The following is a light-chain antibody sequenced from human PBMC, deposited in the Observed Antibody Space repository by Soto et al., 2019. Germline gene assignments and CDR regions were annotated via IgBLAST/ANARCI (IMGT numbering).Light chain of an antibody. CDR2: KAS. V-gene: IGKV1-5*03. CDR1: QSINSW. J-gene: IGKJ4*01. CDR3: QQYESYPLT. Sequence: DIQMTQSPSTLSASVGDRVTITCRASQSINSWLAWYQQKPGKAPKLPIHKASSLESGVPSRFRGSGSGTELTLTISSLQPDDFATYYCQQYESYPLTFGGGTKVEIK.